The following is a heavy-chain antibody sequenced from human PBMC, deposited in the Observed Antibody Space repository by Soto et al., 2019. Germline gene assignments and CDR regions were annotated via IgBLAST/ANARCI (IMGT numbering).Heavy chain of an antibody. CDR3: ARDQYGSGSYSQGY. CDR2: MNPNSGNT. J-gene: IGHJ4*02. D-gene: IGHD3-10*01. CDR1: GCTFTSYD. V-gene: IGHV1-8*01. Sequence: ASVKVSCKASGCTFTSYDINWVRQATGQGLEWMGWMNPNSGNTGYAQKFQGRVTMTRNTSISTAYMELSSLRSEDTAVYYCARDQYGSGSYSQGYWGQGTLVTVSS.